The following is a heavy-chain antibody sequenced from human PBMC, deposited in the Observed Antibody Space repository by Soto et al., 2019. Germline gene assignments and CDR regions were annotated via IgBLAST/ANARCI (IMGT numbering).Heavy chain of an antibody. CDR2: VYSTGST. D-gene: IGHD3-10*01. J-gene: IGHJ5*02. CDR1: GASIRGSYYF. V-gene: IGHV4-30-4*08. CDR3: ARAGGQVVRGVRRVNWFDP. Sequence: KPSETLSLTCTVTGASIRGSYYFWSWIRQPPGEGLEWLGYVYSTGSTYYNPSLKSRISMSVDTSKNQFSLILSSVTAADTAVYYCARAGGQVVRGVRRVNWFDPWGQGTLVTVSS.